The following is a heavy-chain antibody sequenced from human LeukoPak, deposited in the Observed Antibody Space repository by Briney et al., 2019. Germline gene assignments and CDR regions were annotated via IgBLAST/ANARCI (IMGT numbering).Heavy chain of an antibody. D-gene: IGHD2-2*01. CDR2: ISYDGSNK. V-gene: IGHV3-30*04. J-gene: IGHJ4*02. CDR3: ARAYRDIVVVPAADIDY. CDR1: GFTFSSYA. Sequence: GGSLRLSCAASGFTFSSYAMHWVRQAPGKGLEWVAVISYDGSNKYYAESVKGRFTISRDNSKNTLYLQMNSLRAEDTAVYYCARAYRDIVVVPAADIDYWGQGTLVTVSS.